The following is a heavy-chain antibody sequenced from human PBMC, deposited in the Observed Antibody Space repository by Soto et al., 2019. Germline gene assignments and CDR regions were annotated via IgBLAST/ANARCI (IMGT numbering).Heavy chain of an antibody. V-gene: IGHV3-23*01. Sequence: GESLKISCAASGFTFSSYAMSWVRQAPGKGLEWVSAISGSGGSTYYADSVKGRFTISRDNSKNTLYLQMNSLRAEDTAVYYCAKDLEYYDILTGYYPFDYWGQGTLVTVSS. CDR1: GFTFSSYA. CDR3: AKDLEYYDILTGYYPFDY. J-gene: IGHJ4*02. CDR2: ISGSGGST. D-gene: IGHD3-9*01.